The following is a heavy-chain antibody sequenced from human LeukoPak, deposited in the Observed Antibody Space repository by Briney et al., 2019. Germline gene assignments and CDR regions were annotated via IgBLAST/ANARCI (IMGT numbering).Heavy chain of an antibody. V-gene: IGHV1-2*02. CDR3: ARDGPGGNAFDI. D-gene: IGHD3-10*01. J-gene: IGHJ3*02. Sequence: GASVKVSCTASGYTFTGHYLHWVRQAPGQGLEWMGWITPNNGGTRSAQNFQGRVTLTRDTSLSTAYMDLSGLTSADTAVYYCARDGPGGNAFDIWGQGTMVTVSS. CDR2: ITPNNGGT. CDR1: GYTFTGHY.